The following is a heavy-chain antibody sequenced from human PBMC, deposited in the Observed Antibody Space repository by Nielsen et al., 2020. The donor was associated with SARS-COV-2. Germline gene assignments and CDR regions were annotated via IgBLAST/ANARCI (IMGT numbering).Heavy chain of an antibody. Sequence: GGSLRLSCAASGFTFSSDAMGWVRQAPGKGLEWVSSIRDATGNTYYADSVKGRFTISRDNSKKTLHLQMSSLRAEDTATYFCARPVKYDDYNTPYWHFDLWGRGTLVTVSS. CDR2: IRDATGNT. CDR3: ARPVKYDDYNTPYWHFDL. V-gene: IGHV3-23*01. J-gene: IGHJ2*01. CDR1: GFTFSSDA. D-gene: IGHD3-16*01.